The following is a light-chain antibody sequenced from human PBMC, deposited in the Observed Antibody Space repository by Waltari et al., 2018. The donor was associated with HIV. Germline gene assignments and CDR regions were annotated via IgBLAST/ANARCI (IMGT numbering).Light chain of an antibody. CDR3: AAYAGNNIVI. J-gene: IGLJ2*01. CDR2: DVH. CDR1: SSNIGHFND. V-gene: IGLV2-8*01. Sequence: QAALAQPLSASRSPGQSVTVSCTGTSSNIGHFNDVPWYQQHPGKSPKLLNYDVHKRPSGVPDRFSASKSGATASLTVSGLLAEDEADYYCAAYAGNNIVIFGGGTKVTV.